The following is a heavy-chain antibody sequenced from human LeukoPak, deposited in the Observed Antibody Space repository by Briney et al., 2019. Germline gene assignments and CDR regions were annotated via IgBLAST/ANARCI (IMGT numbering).Heavy chain of an antibody. CDR2: ISYSGSTT. V-gene: IGHV3-48*03. CDR1: GFTFTNFE. J-gene: IGHJ5*02. Sequence: PGGSLRLSCAASGFTFTNFEMNWVRQAPGKGLEWVSYISYSGSTTSYADSVKGRFTISRYNAKNSLYLQMNSLRAEDTAVYYCARAGPPAFDPWGQGTLVTVSS. CDR3: ARAGPPAFDP.